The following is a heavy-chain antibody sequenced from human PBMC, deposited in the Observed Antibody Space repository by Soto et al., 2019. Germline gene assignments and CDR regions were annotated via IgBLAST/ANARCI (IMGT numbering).Heavy chain of an antibody. CDR1: GGSISSGDYY. J-gene: IGHJ4*02. D-gene: IGHD6-19*01. CDR2: IYYSGST. CDR3: ARALAVAGSNIQEY. V-gene: IGHV4-30-4*01. Sequence: SETLSLTCTVSGGSISSGDYYWSWIRQPPEEGLEWIGYIYYSGSTYYNPSLKSRVTISVDTSKNQFSLKLSSVTAADTAVYYCARALAVAGSNIQEYWGQGTLVTVSS.